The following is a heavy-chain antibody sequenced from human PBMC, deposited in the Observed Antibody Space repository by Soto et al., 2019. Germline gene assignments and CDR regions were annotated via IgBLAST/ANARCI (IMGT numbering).Heavy chain of an antibody. CDR2: IYHSGST. Sequence: SETLSLTCAVSGGSISSSNWWSWVRQPPGKGLEWIGEIYHSGSTNYNPSLKSRVTISVDKSKNQFSLKLSSVTAADTAVYYCARGQRRGRAPKYYFDYWGQGTLVTVSS. CDR3: ARGQRRGRAPKYYFDY. CDR1: GGSISSSNW. D-gene: IGHD3-16*01. V-gene: IGHV4-4*02. J-gene: IGHJ4*02.